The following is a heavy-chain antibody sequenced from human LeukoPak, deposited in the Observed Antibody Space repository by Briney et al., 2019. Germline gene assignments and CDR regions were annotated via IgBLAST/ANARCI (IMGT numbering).Heavy chain of an antibody. CDR1: GFTFSSYS. V-gene: IGHV3-48*04. J-gene: IGHJ4*02. Sequence: PGGSLRLSCAASGFTFSSYSMNWVCQAPGKGLEWASYISNKGSSSTTYYADSVKGRFTISRDDAQNSLYLQMNSLRADDTAVYYCARRDLRSRSTSDQLLYFDDWGQGTLVTVSS. CDR2: ISNKGSSSTT. CDR3: ARRDLRSRSTSDQLLYFDD. D-gene: IGHD2-2*01.